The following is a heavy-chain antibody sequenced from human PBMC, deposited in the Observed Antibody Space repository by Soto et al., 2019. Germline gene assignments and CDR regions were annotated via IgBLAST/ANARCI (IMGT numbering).Heavy chain of an antibody. V-gene: IGHV3-21*01. CDR1: GFTFSSYS. J-gene: IGHJ6*02. CDR3: AREDYDFWSGYPPSYYYGMDV. Sequence: PGGSLRLSCAASGFTFSSYSMNWVRQAPGKGPEWVSSISSSSSYIYYADSVKGRFTISRDNAKNSLYLQMNSLRAEDTAVYYCAREDYDFWSGYPPSYYYGMDVWGQGTTVTVSS. D-gene: IGHD3-3*01. CDR2: ISSSSSYI.